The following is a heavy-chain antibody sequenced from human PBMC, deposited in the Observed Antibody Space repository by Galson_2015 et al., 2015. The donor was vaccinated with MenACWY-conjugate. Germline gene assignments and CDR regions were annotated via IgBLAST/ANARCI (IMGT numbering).Heavy chain of an antibody. D-gene: IGHD1-26*01. Sequence: VKDRFTISRDNAKTTLYLQMNSLRPEDTAVFYCAKTRGASFYFDSWGQGTLVTVSS. CDR3: AKTRGASFYFDS. J-gene: IGHJ4*02. V-gene: IGHV3-74*01.